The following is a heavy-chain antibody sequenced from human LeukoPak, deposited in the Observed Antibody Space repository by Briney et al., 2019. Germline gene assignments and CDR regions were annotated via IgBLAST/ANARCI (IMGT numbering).Heavy chain of an antibody. Sequence: SETLSLTCAVSGGSISSSNWWRWVRQPPGKGLEWIGEIYHSGSTNYNPSLKSRVTISVDKSKNQFSLKLSSVTAADTAVYYCARLLAVAGGDYWGQGALVTVSS. CDR3: ARLLAVAGGDY. CDR1: GGSISSSNW. J-gene: IGHJ4*02. V-gene: IGHV4-4*02. CDR2: IYHSGST. D-gene: IGHD6-19*01.